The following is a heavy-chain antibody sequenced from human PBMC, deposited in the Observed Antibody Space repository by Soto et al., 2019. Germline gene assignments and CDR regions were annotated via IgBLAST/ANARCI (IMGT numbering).Heavy chain of an antibody. D-gene: IGHD3-9*01. J-gene: IGHJ4*02. CDR2: IKSKTDGGTT. CDR1: GFTFSNAW. V-gene: IGHV3-15*01. Sequence: EVQLVESGGGLVKPGGSLRLSCAASGFTFSNAWMSWVRQAPGKGLEWVGRIKSKTDGGTTDYAAPVKGRFTISRDDSKTTLYLQMNSLKTEDTAVYYCTTDRYDILTGYPYFDYWGQGTLVTVSS. CDR3: TTDRYDILTGYPYFDY.